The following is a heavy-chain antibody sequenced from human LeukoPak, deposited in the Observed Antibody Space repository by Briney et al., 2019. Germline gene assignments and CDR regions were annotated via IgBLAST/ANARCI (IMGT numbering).Heavy chain of an antibody. V-gene: IGHV3-21*01. CDR2: ISSSSSYI. CDR1: GFTFSSYS. J-gene: IGHJ3*02. CDR3: ARDLANAFDI. Sequence: GGSLRLSCAASGFTFSSYSMNWVRQAPGKGLEWVSSISSSSSYIYCADSVKGRFTIPRDNAKNSLYLQMNSLRAEDTAAYYCARDLANAFDIWGQGTMVTVSS.